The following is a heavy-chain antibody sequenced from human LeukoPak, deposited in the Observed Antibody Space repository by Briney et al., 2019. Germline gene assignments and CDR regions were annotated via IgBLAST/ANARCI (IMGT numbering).Heavy chain of an antibody. D-gene: IGHD3-10*01. CDR2: ISAYNGNT. CDR1: GYTFTSYA. V-gene: IGHV1-18*01. Sequence: GASVKVSCKTSGYTFTSYAISWVRQAPGQGLEWMGWISAYNGNTDYAQKFQGRVTMTTDTSTSTAYMELSSPKSEDTAVYYCARVNTYYYGSGVSRAFHMWGQGTMVTVSS. CDR3: ARVNTYYYGSGVSRAFHM. J-gene: IGHJ3*02.